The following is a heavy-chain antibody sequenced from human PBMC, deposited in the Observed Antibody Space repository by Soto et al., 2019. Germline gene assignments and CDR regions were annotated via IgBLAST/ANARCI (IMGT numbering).Heavy chain of an antibody. J-gene: IGHJ6*02. V-gene: IGHV1-2*04. CDR1: GYTFTGYY. CDR3: ARDRQAIFGVVPNPYGMDV. D-gene: IGHD3-3*01. Sequence: ASVKVPCKASGYTFTGYYMHWVRQAPGQGLEWMGWINPNSGGTNYVQKFQGWVTMTRDTSISTAYMELSRLRPDDTAVYYCARDRQAIFGVVPNPYGMDVWGQGTTVTVSS. CDR2: INPNSGGT.